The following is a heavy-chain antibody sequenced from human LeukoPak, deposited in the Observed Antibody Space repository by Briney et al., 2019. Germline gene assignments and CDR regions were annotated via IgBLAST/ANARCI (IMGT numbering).Heavy chain of an antibody. J-gene: IGHJ3*02. D-gene: IGHD2-2*01. CDR1: GYTFTSYG. CDR3: ATDLGTMPGAFDI. Sequence: ASVTVSCKASGYTFTSYGISWVRQAPGQGLEGMGWISAYNGNTNYAQKLQGRVTMTTDTSTSAAYMELRSLRSDDTAVYYCATDLGTMPGAFDIWGQGTMVTVSS. V-gene: IGHV1-18*01. CDR2: ISAYNGNT.